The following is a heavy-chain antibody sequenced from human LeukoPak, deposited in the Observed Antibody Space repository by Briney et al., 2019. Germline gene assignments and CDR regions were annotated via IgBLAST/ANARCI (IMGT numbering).Heavy chain of an antibody. Sequence: ASVRVSCKASGYTFTSYGISWVRQAPGQGLEWMGWISAYNGNTNYAQKLQGRVTMTTDTSTSTAYMELRSLRSDDTAVYYCARNGGIYYGSGSLPYWGQGTLVTVSS. V-gene: IGHV1-18*01. CDR3: ARNGGIYYGSGSLPY. CDR1: GYTFTSYG. J-gene: IGHJ4*02. CDR2: ISAYNGNT. D-gene: IGHD3-10*01.